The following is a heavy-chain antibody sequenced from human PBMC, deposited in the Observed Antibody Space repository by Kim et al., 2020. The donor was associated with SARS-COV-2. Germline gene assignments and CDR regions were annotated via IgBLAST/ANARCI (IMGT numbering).Heavy chain of an antibody. CDR1: GFTVSSNY. J-gene: IGHJ6*02. CDR2: IYSGGST. D-gene: IGHD4-17*01. Sequence: GGSLRLSCAASGFTVSSNYMSWVRQAPGKGLEWVSVIYSGGSTYYADSVKGRFTISRDNSKNTLYLQMNSLRAEDTAVYYCARDRYCDYPDYYYGMDVWGQGTTVTVSS. CDR3: ARDRYCDYPDYYYGMDV. V-gene: IGHV3-66*01.